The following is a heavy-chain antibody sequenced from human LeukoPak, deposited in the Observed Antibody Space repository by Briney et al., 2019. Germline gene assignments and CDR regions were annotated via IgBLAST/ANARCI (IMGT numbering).Heavy chain of an antibody. D-gene: IGHD1-26*01. CDR1: GGSISSYY. CDR2: IYYSGST. V-gene: IGHV4-59*08. CDR3: AGYSGSYSGDAFDI. Sequence: PSGTLSLTCAVSGGSISSYYWSWIRQPPGKGLEWIGYIYYSGSTNYNPSLKSRVTISVDTSKNQFSLKLSSVTAADTAVYYCAGYSGSYSGDAFDIWGQGTMVTVSS. J-gene: IGHJ3*02.